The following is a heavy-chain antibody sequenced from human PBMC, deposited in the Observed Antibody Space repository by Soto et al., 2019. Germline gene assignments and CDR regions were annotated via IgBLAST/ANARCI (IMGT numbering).Heavy chain of an antibody. CDR3: ASDPVERGYSYGYSWFDP. D-gene: IGHD5-18*01. J-gene: IGHJ5*02. V-gene: IGHV1-69*13. CDR1: GSTFSSYA. CDR2: IIPVFGTA. Sequence: SVNGSGKGSGSTFSSYAISWVRQAPGQWLEWMGGIIPVFGTANYAQKFQGRVPITADESTSTAYMELSSLRPEDTAVYYCASDPVERGYSYGYSWFDPWGQGTLVT.